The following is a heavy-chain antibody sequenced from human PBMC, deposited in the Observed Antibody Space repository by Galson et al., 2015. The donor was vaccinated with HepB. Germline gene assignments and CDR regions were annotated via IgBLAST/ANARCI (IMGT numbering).Heavy chain of an antibody. J-gene: IGHJ4*02. CDR1: GGSISSYY. CDR2: IYYSGST. Sequence: SETLSLTCTVSGGSISSYYWSWIRQPPGKGLEWIGYIYYSGSTNYNPSLKSRVTISVDTSKNQFSLKLSSVTAADTAVYYCARHAVLLWFGEWRGYFDYWGQGTLVTVSS. CDR3: ARHAVLLWFGEWRGYFDY. V-gene: IGHV4-59*08. D-gene: IGHD3-10*01.